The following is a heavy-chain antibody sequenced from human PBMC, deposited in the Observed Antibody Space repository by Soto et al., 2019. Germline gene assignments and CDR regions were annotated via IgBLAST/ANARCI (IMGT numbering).Heavy chain of an antibody. D-gene: IGHD2-15*01. CDR2: IIPILGIA. CDR1: GGTFSSYT. J-gene: IGHJ6*02. V-gene: IGHV1-69*02. Sequence: SVKVSCKASGGTFSSYTISWVRQAPGQGLEWMGRIIPILGIANYAQKFQGRVTITADKSTSTAYMELSSLRSEDTAVYYCARIGSWDIVVVVAATDGMDVWGQGTTVTVSS. CDR3: ARIGSWDIVVVVAATDGMDV.